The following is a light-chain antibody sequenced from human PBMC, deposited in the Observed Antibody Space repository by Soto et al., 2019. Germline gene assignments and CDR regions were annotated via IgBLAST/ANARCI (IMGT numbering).Light chain of an antibody. CDR2: DAS. J-gene: IGKJ3*01. V-gene: IGKV3-15*01. CDR3: QQYNRWPFT. Sequence: EIVLTQSPGTLSLSPGERATLSCRASQSVSSSYLAWYQQKPGQAPRLLIYDASTRATGIPARFSGSGSGTEFTLTISSLQSGDFAVYYCQQYNRWPFTFGPGTKVDIK. CDR1: QSVSSSY.